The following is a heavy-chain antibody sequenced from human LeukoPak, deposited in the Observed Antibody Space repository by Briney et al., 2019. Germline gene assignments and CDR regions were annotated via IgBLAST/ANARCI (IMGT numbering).Heavy chain of an antibody. Sequence: GGSLRLSCAASGFTFSSYSMNWVRQAPGKGLEWVSSISSSSSYIYYADSVKGRFTISRDNAKNSLYLQMSSLRAEDTAVYYCARDSGYCSSTSCSWGQGTLVTVSS. CDR3: ARDSGYCSSTSCS. J-gene: IGHJ4*02. CDR1: GFTFSSYS. CDR2: ISSSSSYI. V-gene: IGHV3-21*01. D-gene: IGHD2-2*01.